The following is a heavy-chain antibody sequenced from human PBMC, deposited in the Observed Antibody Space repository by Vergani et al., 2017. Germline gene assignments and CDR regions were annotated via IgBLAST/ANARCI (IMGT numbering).Heavy chain of an antibody. D-gene: IGHD2-21*01. V-gene: IGHV4-61*02. CDR1: GGSFNSGSYY. Sequence: QVQLQESGPGLVKPSQTLSLTCTVSGGSFNSGSYYWSWLRQPAGKRLEWIGRIHTNGVIHYNPSLNSRATISVDTSKNPFSLQLSSVTAADTAVYYCARASHCINCYSEGPNGPGYYYMDVWGKGTTVTVSS. CDR3: ARASHCINCYSEGPNGPGYYYMDV. J-gene: IGHJ6*03. CDR2: IHTNGVI.